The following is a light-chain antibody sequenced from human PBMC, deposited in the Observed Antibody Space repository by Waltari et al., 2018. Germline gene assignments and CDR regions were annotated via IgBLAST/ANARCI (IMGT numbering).Light chain of an antibody. Sequence: TFRASQSVSYYVKWYQQKAGQAPKLLIYVASSLETGVPSRFSGSGSGTDFTLTISNLQPEDFATYLCQQTYNAPLTFGGGTKVEIK. CDR2: VAS. CDR1: QSVSYY. J-gene: IGKJ4*01. V-gene: IGKV1-39*01. CDR3: QQTYNAPLT.